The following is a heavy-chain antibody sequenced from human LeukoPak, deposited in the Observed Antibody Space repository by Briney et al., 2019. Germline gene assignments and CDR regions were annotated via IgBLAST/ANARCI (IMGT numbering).Heavy chain of an antibody. CDR3: ARVERLLWFGERYFQH. D-gene: IGHD3-10*01. Sequence: ASVKVSCKASGYTFTSYDINWVRQATGQGLEWMGWMNPNSGNTGYAQKFQGRVTMTRNTSISTAYMELSSLRSEDTAVYYCARVERLLWFGERYFQHWGQGTLVTVSS. CDR1: GYTFTSYD. V-gene: IGHV1-8*01. CDR2: MNPNSGNT. J-gene: IGHJ1*01.